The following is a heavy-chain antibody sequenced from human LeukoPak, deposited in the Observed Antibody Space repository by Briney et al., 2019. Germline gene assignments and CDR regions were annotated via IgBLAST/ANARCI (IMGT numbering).Heavy chain of an antibody. CDR1: GGSISSYY. V-gene: IGHV4-59*01. Sequence: SETLSLTCTVSGGSISSYYWSWTRQPPGKGLEWIAYIYDIGTTNYNPSLKSRVTISVDTSKNQFSLKVRSVTAADTAVYYCARDGRNYDILTGSDAFDIWGQGTMVTVSS. D-gene: IGHD3-9*01. CDR2: IYDIGTT. J-gene: IGHJ3*02. CDR3: ARDGRNYDILTGSDAFDI.